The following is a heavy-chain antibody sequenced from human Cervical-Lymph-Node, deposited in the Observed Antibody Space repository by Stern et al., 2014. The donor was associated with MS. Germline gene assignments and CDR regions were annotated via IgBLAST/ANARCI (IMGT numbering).Heavy chain of an antibody. CDR3: ARDYEDTSMLFDH. V-gene: IGHV3-30*03. Sequence: VQLVESGGAVVQPGRSLRLSCAASGFTFSSYGMHWVRQAPGKGLAWVSVITYDGNHKYYAASVKGRCTISRDNSKNTLHLQMNSVTPDDTAIYYCARDYEDTSMLFDHWGQGTLVTVSS. D-gene: IGHD2-8*01. J-gene: IGHJ4*02. CDR2: ITYDGNHK. CDR1: GFTFSSYG.